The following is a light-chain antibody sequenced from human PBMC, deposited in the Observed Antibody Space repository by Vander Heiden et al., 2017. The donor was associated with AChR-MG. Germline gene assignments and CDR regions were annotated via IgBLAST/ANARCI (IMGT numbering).Light chain of an antibody. CDR2: KAS. Sequence: DIKMTQSPSTVSASVGDRVTITCRASQSISNGLAWYQQKPGKAPKLLIYKASSLETGVPSRFSGSGSGTEFTLTISSLQPDDSATYYCQQYKSYPYSFGQGTKLEIK. V-gene: IGKV1-5*03. J-gene: IGKJ2*03. CDR3: QQYKSYPYS. CDR1: QSISNG.